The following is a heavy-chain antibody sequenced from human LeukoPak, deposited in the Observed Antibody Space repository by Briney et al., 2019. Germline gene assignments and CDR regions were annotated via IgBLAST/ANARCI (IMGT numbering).Heavy chain of an antibody. J-gene: IGHJ5*02. CDR1: GVTFSSYG. CDR2: ISYDGSNK. D-gene: IGHD2-15*01. V-gene: IGHV3-30*18. CDR3: AKDRREAYCSGGSCFTSNWFDP. Sequence: GGSLRLSCAASGVTFSSYGMHWVRQAPGKGLEWVAVISYDGSNKYYADSVKGRFTISRDNSKNTLYLQMNSLRAEDTAVYYCAKDRREAYCSGGSCFTSNWFDPWGQGTLVTVSS.